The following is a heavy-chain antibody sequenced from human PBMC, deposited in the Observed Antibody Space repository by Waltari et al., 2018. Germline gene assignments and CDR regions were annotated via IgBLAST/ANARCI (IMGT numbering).Heavy chain of an antibody. CDR3: ARDYCDRTYCHGMDV. CDR2: ISYNARNI. CDR1: EFSFSSYA. Sequence: QVQVVESGGGVVQPGRSLRLSCSASEFSFSSYAMHWVHQAPGKGLEWVAVISYNARNIYYVDSVKGRFTISRDNSKKMLYLQMNSLRVEDTAVYYCARDYCDRTYCHGMDVWGQGTTVTVSS. D-gene: IGHD3-22*01. J-gene: IGHJ6*02. V-gene: IGHV3-30*04.